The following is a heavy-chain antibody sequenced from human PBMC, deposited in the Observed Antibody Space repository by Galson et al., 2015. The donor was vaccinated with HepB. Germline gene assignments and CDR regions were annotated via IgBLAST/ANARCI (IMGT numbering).Heavy chain of an antibody. D-gene: IGHD5-24*01. J-gene: IGHJ4*02. Sequence: SLRLSCAASGFTFSNYAMHWVRQAPGKGLEWVAVISYDGSNKYYADSVKGRFTISRDNSKNTLYLQMNSLRAEDTAVYYCARVTRHGYSYWGPFDYWGQGTLVTVSS. CDR1: GFTFSNYA. CDR2: ISYDGSNK. CDR3: ARVTRHGYSYWGPFDY. V-gene: IGHV3-30*04.